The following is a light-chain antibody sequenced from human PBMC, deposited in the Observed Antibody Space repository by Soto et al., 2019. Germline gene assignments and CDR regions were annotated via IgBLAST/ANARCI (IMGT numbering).Light chain of an antibody. Sequence: QSSLTHPASVSWSLGQSITISFTGTSSDVGAYNYVSWYQQQPGKAPKLMISEVSNRPSGVSNRFSGSKSGNTASLIISGLQAEDEADYYCCSFTSITTYVFGTGTKVTVL. CDR1: SSDVGAYNY. V-gene: IGLV2-14*01. CDR2: EVS. CDR3: CSFTSITTYV. J-gene: IGLJ1*01.